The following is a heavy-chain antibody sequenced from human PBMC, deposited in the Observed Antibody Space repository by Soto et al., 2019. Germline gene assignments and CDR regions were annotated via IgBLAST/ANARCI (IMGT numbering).Heavy chain of an antibody. D-gene: IGHD2-2*01. CDR1: GGTFSSYA. J-gene: IGHJ6*02. CDR3: ARTRDCSSTSCTYYIYYYGMDV. V-gene: IGHV1-69*13. CDR2: IIPIFGTA. Sequence: SVKVSCKASGGTFSSYAISWVRQAPGQGLEWMGGIIPIFGTANYAQKFQGRVTITADESTSTAYMELSSLRSEDSAVYYCARTRDCSSTSCTYYIYYYGMDVWGQGTTVTVSS.